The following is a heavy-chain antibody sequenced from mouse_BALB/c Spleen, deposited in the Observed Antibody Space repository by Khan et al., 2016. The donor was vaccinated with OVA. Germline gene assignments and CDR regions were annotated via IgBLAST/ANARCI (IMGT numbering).Heavy chain of an antibody. CDR1: GYAFTNYL. D-gene: IGHD3-3*01. J-gene: IGHJ2*01. CDR3: ASGWGKGSFDY. CDR2: INPGSGGS. V-gene: IGHV1-54*01. Sequence: QVQLQQSGAELVRPGTSVKVSCKASGYAFTNYLIEWIKQRPGQGLEWIGVINPGSGGSNYNEKFKGKAKLTADKSSSTAYMQPSSLTSDDSAVYFCASGWGKGSFDYWGQGTTLTVAS.